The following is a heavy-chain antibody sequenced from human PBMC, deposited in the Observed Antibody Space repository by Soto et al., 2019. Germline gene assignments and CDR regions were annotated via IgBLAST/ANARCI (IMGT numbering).Heavy chain of an antibody. CDR3: APRTTLLWFGELYY. V-gene: IGHV3-23*01. D-gene: IGHD3-10*01. CDR1: GFTFSSYA. CDR2: ISGSGGST. Sequence: PGGSLRLSCAASGFTFSSYAMSWVRQAPGKGLEWVSAISGSGGSTYYADSVKGRFTISRDNSKNTLYLQMNSLRAEDTAVYYCAPRTTLLWFGELYYWGQGTMVAVSS. J-gene: IGHJ4*02.